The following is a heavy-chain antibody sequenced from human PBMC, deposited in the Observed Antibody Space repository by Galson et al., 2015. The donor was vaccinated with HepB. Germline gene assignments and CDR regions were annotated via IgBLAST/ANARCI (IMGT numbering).Heavy chain of an antibody. CDR3: ARALTVLGEYYFDS. J-gene: IGHJ4*02. V-gene: IGHV1-18*01. D-gene: IGHD2/OR15-2a*01. CDR2: ISAYNGKT. CDR1: GFTFSSYS. Sequence: SVKVSCKASGFTFSSYSLTWVRQAPGQGLEWMGWISAYNGKTPFGQSVQGRPTLTTDTSTSTGYMELRNLKSDDTAVYYCARALTVLGEYYFDSWGQGTQVTVSS.